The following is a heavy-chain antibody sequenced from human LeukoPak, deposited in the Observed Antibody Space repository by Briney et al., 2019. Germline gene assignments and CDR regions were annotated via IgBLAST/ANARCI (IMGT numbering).Heavy chain of an antibody. CDR2: IYSGGST. J-gene: IGHJ4*02. CDR1: GFTVSSNY. D-gene: IGHD2-2*01. CDR3: ARPIGYCSSTSCYPLDY. V-gene: IGHV3-66*04. Sequence: GGSLRLSYAASGFTVSSNYMSWVRQAPGKGLEWVSVIYSGGSTYYADSVKGRFTISRDNSKNTLYLQMNSLRAEDTAVYYCARPIGYCSSTSCYPLDYWGQGTLVTVSS.